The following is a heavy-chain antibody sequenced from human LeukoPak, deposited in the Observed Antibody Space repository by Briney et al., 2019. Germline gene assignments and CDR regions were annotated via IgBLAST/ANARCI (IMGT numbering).Heavy chain of an antibody. Sequence: GGSLRLSCAASGFNFDDSAMHWVRQAPGKGLEWVSGISWDSDNIIYADSVRGRFTISRDNARNSLYLQMNSLRPEDTALYYCAKAIAAPGAFDIWGQGTMVTVS. CDR2: ISWDSDNI. CDR3: AKAIAAPGAFDI. J-gene: IGHJ3*02. D-gene: IGHD6-13*01. V-gene: IGHV3-9*01. CDR1: GFNFDDSA.